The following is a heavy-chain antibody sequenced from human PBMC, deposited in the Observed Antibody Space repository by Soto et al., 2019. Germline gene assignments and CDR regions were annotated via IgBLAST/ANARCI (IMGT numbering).Heavy chain of an antibody. CDR3: ARDGRPSDWFDP. Sequence: KPGGSLRLSCAASGFTFSDYYMSWIRQAPGKGLEWVSYISSSSSYTNYADSVKGRFTISRDNAKNSLYLQMNSLRAEDTAVYYCARDGRPSDWFDPWGQGTLVTVSS. V-gene: IGHV3-11*06. CDR2: ISSSSSYT. J-gene: IGHJ5*02. D-gene: IGHD1-1*01. CDR1: GFTFSDYY.